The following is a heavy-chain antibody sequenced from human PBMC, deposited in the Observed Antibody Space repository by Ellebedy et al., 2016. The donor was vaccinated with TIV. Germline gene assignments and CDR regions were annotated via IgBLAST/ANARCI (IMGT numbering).Heavy chain of an antibody. Sequence: ASVKVSCXASGYTFTSYDIHWVRQAPGQGLEWMGWVNPNSGYTGYAQMFQGRVTMTRNTSIYTAYMELRSLRSDDTAVYYCGTPMVGDFSYYYMDVWGKGTTVTVSS. CDR1: GYTFTSYD. D-gene: IGHD5-18*01. CDR3: GTPMVGDFSYYYMDV. CDR2: VNPNSGYT. V-gene: IGHV1-8*01. J-gene: IGHJ6*03.